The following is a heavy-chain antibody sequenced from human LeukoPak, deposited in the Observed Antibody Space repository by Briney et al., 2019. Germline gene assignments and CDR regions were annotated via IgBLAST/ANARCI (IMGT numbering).Heavy chain of an antibody. CDR2: IWYDGSNK. D-gene: IGHD3-22*01. V-gene: IGHV3-33*01. J-gene: IGHJ4*02. CDR3: AREPPPMIVVWGFDY. CDR1: GFTLSSYG. Sequence: PWRVLGHSRVASGFTLSSYGLHWVRPAPGKGVGWVGVIWYDGSNKYYADSVKGRFTISRDNSRNTLYLQMNSLRAEDTAVYYCAREPPPMIVVWGFDYWGQGTLVTVSS.